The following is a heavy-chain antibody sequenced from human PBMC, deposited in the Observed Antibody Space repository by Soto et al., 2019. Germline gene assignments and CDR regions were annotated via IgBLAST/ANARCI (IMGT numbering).Heavy chain of an antibody. V-gene: IGHV4-34*01. CDR2: INHSGST. Sequence: SETLSLTCAVYGGSFSGYYWSWIRQPPGKGLEWIGEINHSGSTNYNPSLKSRVTISVDTSKNQFSLKLSSVTAADTAVYYCARGDTYSSGPTDYWGQGTLVTVPS. J-gene: IGHJ4*02. CDR1: GGSFSGYY. CDR3: ARGDTYSSGPTDY. D-gene: IGHD6-19*01.